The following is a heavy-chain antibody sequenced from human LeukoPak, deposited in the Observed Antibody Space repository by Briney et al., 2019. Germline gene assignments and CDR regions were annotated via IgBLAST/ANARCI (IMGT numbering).Heavy chain of an antibody. D-gene: IGHD2-2*01. J-gene: IGHJ4*02. Sequence: SETLSLTCTVSGGSISSYYWSWIRQPPGKGLEWIGYIYYSGSTNYNPSLKSRVTLSVDTSKNQFSLKLSSVTAADTAVYYCARERWFCSSTSCCNKNGYFDYWGQGTLVTVSS. CDR2: IYYSGST. CDR1: GGSISSYY. CDR3: ARERWFCSSTSCCNKNGYFDY. V-gene: IGHV4-59*01.